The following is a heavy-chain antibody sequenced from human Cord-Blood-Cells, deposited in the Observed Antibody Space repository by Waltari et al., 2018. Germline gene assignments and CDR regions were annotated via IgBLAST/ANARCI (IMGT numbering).Heavy chain of an antibody. Sequence: EVQLVESGGGLVQPGGSLRLSCAASGFTFSSYEMNWVRQAPGKGLEWVSYISSSGSTIYYADSVKGRFTISRDNAKNSLYLQMNSLRAEDTAVYYCARSSANYYGSWSYYNWFDPWGQGTLFTVSS. J-gene: IGHJ5*02. CDR3: ARSSANYYGSWSYYNWFDP. CDR1: GFTFSSYE. D-gene: IGHD3-10*01. V-gene: IGHV3-48*03. CDR2: ISSSGSTI.